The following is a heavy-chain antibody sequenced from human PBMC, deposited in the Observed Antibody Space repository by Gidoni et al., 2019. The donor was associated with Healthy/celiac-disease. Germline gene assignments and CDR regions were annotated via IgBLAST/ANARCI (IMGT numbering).Heavy chain of an antibody. CDR1: GGSISRYY. V-gene: IGHV4-59*01. Sequence: QVQLQASGPGLVTPSETLSLTCTVSGGSISRYYWSWIRQPPGKGLEWIGYIYYSGSTNYNPSLKSRVTISVDTSKNQFSLKLSSVTAADTAVYYCARGWDSSSWYYFDYWGQGTLVTVSS. J-gene: IGHJ4*02. CDR3: ARGWDSSSWYYFDY. CDR2: IYYSGST. D-gene: IGHD6-13*01.